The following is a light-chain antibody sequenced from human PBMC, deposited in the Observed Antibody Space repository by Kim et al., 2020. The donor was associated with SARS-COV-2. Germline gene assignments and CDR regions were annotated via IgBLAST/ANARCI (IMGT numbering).Light chain of an antibody. CDR3: QQYYSYPRT. Sequence: ASLGDRVTITCRASQSISRLLAWYQQKPGTAPKLLIYGASSLQSGVPSRFSGSGSGTEFTLTISSLQPDDFATYYCQQYYSYPRTFGQGTKVDIK. CDR1: QSISRL. J-gene: IGKJ1*01. V-gene: IGKV1-5*01. CDR2: GAS.